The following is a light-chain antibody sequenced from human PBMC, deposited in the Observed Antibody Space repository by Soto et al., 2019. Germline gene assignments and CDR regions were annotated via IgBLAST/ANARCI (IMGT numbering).Light chain of an antibody. CDR2: ATS. J-gene: IGKJ1*01. CDR1: QRVSSTY. CDR3: QQYGSSPGT. V-gene: IGKV3-20*01. Sequence: EIGLTQSPGTLSLSPGERATLSCRASQRVSSTYLAWYQQKPGQAPRLLIYATSYRATGIPDRFSGSGSGTDFTLSISRLEPEDFAMYYCQQYGSSPGTFGQGTKVDIK.